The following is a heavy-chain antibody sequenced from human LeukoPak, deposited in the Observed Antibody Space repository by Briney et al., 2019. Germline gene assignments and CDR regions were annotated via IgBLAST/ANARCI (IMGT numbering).Heavy chain of an antibody. D-gene: IGHD6-19*01. Sequence: GRSLRLSCAASGFTFSSYGMHWVRQAPGKGLEWVAVIWYDGSNKYYADSVKGRFTISRDNSKNTLYLQMNSLRAEDTAVYYCARSFSGWYVDAFDIWGQGTMVTVSS. V-gene: IGHV3-33*01. CDR3: ARSFSGWYVDAFDI. J-gene: IGHJ3*02. CDR2: IWYDGSNK. CDR1: GFTFSSYG.